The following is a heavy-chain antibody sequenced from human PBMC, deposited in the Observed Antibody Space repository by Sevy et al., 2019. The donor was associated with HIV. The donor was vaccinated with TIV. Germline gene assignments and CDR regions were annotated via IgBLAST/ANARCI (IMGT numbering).Heavy chain of an antibody. D-gene: IGHD2-2*01. CDR1: GFTFDDYA. Sequence: GGSLRLSCAASGFTFDDYAMHWVRHAPGKGLEWVSGISWNSGSIGYADSVKGRFTISRDNAKNSLYLQMNSLRAEDTALYYCAKESIRVPAGFDYWGQGTLVTVSS. CDR2: ISWNSGSI. J-gene: IGHJ4*02. V-gene: IGHV3-9*01. CDR3: AKESIRVPAGFDY.